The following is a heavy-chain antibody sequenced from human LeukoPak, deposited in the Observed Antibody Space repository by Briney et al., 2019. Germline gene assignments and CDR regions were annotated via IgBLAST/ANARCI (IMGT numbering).Heavy chain of an antibody. Sequence: GGSLRLSCAASGFSFSSYSMNWVRQAPGKGLEWVSYISASSITIYYADSVRGRSTISRDNAKNSLYLQMNSLRVEDTADYFCARVSAMGDFDCWGQGTLVTVSS. CDR2: ISASSITI. D-gene: IGHD1-26*01. J-gene: IGHJ4*02. CDR1: GFSFSSYS. CDR3: ARVSAMGDFDC. V-gene: IGHV3-48*01.